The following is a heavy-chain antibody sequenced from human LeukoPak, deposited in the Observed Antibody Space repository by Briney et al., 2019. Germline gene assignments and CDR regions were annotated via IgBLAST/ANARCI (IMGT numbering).Heavy chain of an antibody. V-gene: IGHV4-31*03. CDR1: GGSISSGGYY. CDR3: ARGPRSSDWYSIDY. D-gene: IGHD6-19*01. Sequence: PSETLSLTCTVSGGSISSGGYYWSWIRQHPGKGLEWIGYIYYSGSTYYNPSLKSRVTISVDTSKNQFSLKLSSVTAADTAVYYCARGPRSSDWYSIDYWGRGTLVTVSS. CDR2: IYYSGST. J-gene: IGHJ4*02.